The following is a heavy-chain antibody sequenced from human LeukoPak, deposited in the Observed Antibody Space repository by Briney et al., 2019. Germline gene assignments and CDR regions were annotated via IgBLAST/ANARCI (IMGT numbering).Heavy chain of an antibody. CDR3: AKGRASCCDY. V-gene: IGHV3-23*01. Sequence: PGGSLRLSCAASGFIYSSYAMEWVRQAPGKGLEWVSGISGSDRSTYYADSVKGRFTISRDNAKNTVYLQMNSLRAEDTAVYYCAKGRASCCDYWGLGALVTVSS. J-gene: IGHJ4*02. D-gene: IGHD2-2*01. CDR2: ISGSDRST. CDR1: GFIYSSYA.